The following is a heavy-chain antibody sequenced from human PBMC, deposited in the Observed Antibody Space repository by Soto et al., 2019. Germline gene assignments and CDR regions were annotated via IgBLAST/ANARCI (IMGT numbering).Heavy chain of an antibody. Sequence: QVTLKASGPVLVKPTETLTLTCTVSGLSLSTGKLGVSWIRQPPVKALEWLAHIFSNDDKSYSTSLRSRVTISKDTSRSQVVLTMTNMDPLDSGTYYCALIKDCSRTDCYLASFDPWGQGTLVTVSS. D-gene: IGHD2-2*01. CDR2: IFSNDDK. J-gene: IGHJ5*02. CDR3: ALIKDCSRTDCYLASFDP. CDR1: GLSLSTGKLG. V-gene: IGHV2-26*01.